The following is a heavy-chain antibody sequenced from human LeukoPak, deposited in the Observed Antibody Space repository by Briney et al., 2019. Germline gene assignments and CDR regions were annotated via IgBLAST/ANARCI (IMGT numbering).Heavy chain of an antibody. D-gene: IGHD2-2*01. CDR3: ARDKGYCSSTSCSFDY. V-gene: IGHV3-48*01. CDR1: GFTFSSYS. J-gene: IGHJ4*02. CDR2: ISSSSSTI. Sequence: GGSLRLSCAASGFTFSSYSMNWVRQAPGKGLEWVSYISSSSSTIYYADSVKGRFTISRDNAKNSLYLQMNSLRAEDTAVYYCARDKGYCSSTSCSFDYWGQGTLVTVSS.